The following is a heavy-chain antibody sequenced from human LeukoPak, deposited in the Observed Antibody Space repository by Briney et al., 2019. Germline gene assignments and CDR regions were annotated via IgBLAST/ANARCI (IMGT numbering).Heavy chain of an antibody. V-gene: IGHV4-59*11. CDR2: IYYSGST. CDR3: ASWYYDFWSGYLGAFDI. J-gene: IGHJ3*02. CDR1: GGSISSHY. Sequence: SETLSLTCTVSGGSISSHYWSWIQQPPGKGREWIGYIYYSGSTNHNPSLKSRVTISVDTSKNQFSLKLSSVTAADTAVYYCASWYYDFWSGYLGAFDIWGQGTMVTVSS. D-gene: IGHD3-3*01.